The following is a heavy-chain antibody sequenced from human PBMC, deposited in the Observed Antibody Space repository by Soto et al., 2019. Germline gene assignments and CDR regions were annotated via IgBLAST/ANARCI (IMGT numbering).Heavy chain of an antibody. V-gene: IGHV4-39*01. CDR1: GGSISSSRYY. CDR2: IYYSGST. J-gene: IGHJ5*02. CDR3: ARHPDVARGGFDP. Sequence: PSETLSLTCTVSGGSISSSRYYWGWIRQPPGKGLEWIGSIYYSGSTYYNPSPKSRVTISVDTSKNQFSLKLSSVTAADTAVYHCARHPDVARGGFDPWGQGTLVTVS. D-gene: IGHD3-10*01.